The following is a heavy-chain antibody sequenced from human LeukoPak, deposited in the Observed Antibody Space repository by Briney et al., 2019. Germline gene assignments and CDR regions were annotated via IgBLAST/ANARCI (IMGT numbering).Heavy chain of an antibody. J-gene: IGHJ4*02. CDR2: ISSSSSTI. V-gene: IGHV3-48*04. CDR1: GFTFSSYS. Sequence: GGSLRLSCAASGFTFSSYSMNWVRQAPWRGLEWVSYISSSSSTIYYADSVKGRFTISRDNAKNSLYLQMNSLRAEDTAVYYCARDGGYCSGGSCYGDWGQGTLVTVSS. CDR3: ARDGGYCSGGSCYGD. D-gene: IGHD2-15*01.